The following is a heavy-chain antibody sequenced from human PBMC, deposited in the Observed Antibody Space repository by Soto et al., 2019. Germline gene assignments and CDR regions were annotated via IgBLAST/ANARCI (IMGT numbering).Heavy chain of an antibody. CDR3: ASQFLDDYDFWSGYGPYFDY. CDR2: IYYSGST. V-gene: IGHV4-39*01. CDR1: GGSISSSSYY. Sequence: SETLSLTCTVSGGSISSSSYYWGWIRQPPGKGLEWIGSIYYSGSTYYNPSLKSRVTISVDTSKNQFSLKLSSVTAADTAVYYCASQFLDDYDFWSGYGPYFDYWGQGTLVTVSS. J-gene: IGHJ4*02. D-gene: IGHD3-3*01.